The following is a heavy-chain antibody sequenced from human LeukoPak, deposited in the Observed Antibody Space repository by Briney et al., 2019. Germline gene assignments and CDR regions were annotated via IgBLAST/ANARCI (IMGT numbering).Heavy chain of an antibody. V-gene: IGHV4-4*02. J-gene: IGHJ1*01. D-gene: IGHD6-13*01. CDR3: ARENTGYSTPFQH. CDR2: IYHSGST. CDR1: GGSISSSNW. Sequence: SETLSLTCAVSGGSISSSNWWSWVRQPPGKGLEWIGEIYHSGSTYYNPSLKSRVTISVDTSKNQFSLKLSSVTAADTAVYYCARENTGYSTPFQHWGRGTLVTVSS.